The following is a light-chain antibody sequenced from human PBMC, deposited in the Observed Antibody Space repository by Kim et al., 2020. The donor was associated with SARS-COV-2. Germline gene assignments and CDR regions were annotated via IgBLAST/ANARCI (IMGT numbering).Light chain of an antibody. CDR1: SLRSYY. V-gene: IGLV3-19*01. CDR3: NSRDSNDNVV. CDR2: GKN. J-gene: IGLJ2*01. Sequence: SSELTQDPAVSVALGQTVRITCQGDSLRSYYATWYQQKPGQAPIVVIYGKNNRPSGIPDRFSGSSSGNTASLTITVTQAGDEADYYCNSRDSNDNVVFGGGTQLTVL.